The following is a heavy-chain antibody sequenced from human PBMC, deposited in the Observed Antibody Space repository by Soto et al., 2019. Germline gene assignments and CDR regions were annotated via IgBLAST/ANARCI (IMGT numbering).Heavy chain of an antibody. V-gene: IGHV1-3*05. CDR3: ARSSTVDTTAGGTHFDY. CDR1: GYTFSNFA. Sequence: QVQLVQSGAEEKKPGASVKVSCKASGYTFSNFAMQWVRQAPGQRLEWTGWINRGNGNTEYSQKFQGRVTITRDTSASSVYMELSSLTSEDTAVYYCARSSTVDTTAGGTHFDYWGQGTLVTVSS. D-gene: IGHD1-1*01. J-gene: IGHJ4*02. CDR2: INRGNGNT.